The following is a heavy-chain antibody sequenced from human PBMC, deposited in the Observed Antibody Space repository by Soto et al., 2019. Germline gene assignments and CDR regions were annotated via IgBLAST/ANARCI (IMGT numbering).Heavy chain of an antibody. CDR2: FDPEDGET. J-gene: IGHJ6*02. CDR1: GYTFTSYA. CDR3: ATAPSHLLYYYGMDV. V-gene: IGHV1-24*01. Sequence: GASVKVSCKASGYTFTSYAMHWVRQAPGKGLEWMGGFDPEDGETIYAQKFQGRVTMTEDTSTDTAYMELSSLRSEDTAVYYCATAPSHLLYYYGMDVWGQGTTVTVSS. D-gene: IGHD2-8*02.